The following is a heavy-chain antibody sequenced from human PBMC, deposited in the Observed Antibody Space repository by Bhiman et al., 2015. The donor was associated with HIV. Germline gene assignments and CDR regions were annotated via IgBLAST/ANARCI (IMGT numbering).Heavy chain of an antibody. Sequence: VQLVESGGGVVQPGGSLRLSCAASGFTFSNYGMHWVRQAAGKGLEWVANIKQDGSEKYYVDSVKGRFTISRDNAKNSLYLQMNSLRAEDTAVYYCARDRRGSGSGWYCDYWGQGTLVTVSS. D-gene: IGHD6-19*01. J-gene: IGHJ4*02. CDR2: IKQDGSEK. CDR1: GFTFSNYG. CDR3: ARDRRGSGSGWYCDY. V-gene: IGHV3-7*01.